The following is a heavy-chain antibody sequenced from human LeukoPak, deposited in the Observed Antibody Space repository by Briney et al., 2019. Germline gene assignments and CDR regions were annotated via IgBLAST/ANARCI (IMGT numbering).Heavy chain of an antibody. CDR1: GFTFSSHW. D-gene: IGHD6-13*01. V-gene: IGHV3-74*01. Sequence: GGSLRLSCAASGFTFSSHWMHWVRQAPGKGLVWVSRITSDGSDTIYADSVKGRATISRDNAKNTLYLQMNSLRAEDTALYYCARVQSTSTWFVDFWGQGTLATVSS. CDR2: ITSDGSDT. CDR3: ARVQSTSTWFVDF. J-gene: IGHJ4*02.